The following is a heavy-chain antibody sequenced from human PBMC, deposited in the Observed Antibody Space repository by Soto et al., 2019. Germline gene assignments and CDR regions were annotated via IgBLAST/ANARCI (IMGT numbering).Heavy chain of an antibody. D-gene: IGHD3-22*01. CDR1: GYTFTSYA. J-gene: IGHJ4*02. CDR2: INAGNGNT. Sequence: ASVKVSCKASGYTFTSYAMHWVRQAPGQRLEWMGWINAGNGNTKYSQKFQGRVTITRDTSASTAYMELSSLRSEDTAVYYCARDQEADYYDSSGLDEWAQRTLVTVS. V-gene: IGHV1-3*01. CDR3: ARDQEADYYDSSGLDE.